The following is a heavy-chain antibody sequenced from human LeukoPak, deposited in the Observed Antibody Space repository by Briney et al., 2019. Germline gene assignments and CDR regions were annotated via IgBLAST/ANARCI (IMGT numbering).Heavy chain of an antibody. CDR2: INSDGSST. Sequence: GGSQRLSCAASGFTFSSYWMHWVRQAPGKGLVWVSRINSDGSSTSYADSVKGRFTISRDNAKNTLYLQMNSLRAEDTAVYYCARSDYGGNFFDYWGQGTLVTVSS. CDR3: ARSDYGGNFFDY. J-gene: IGHJ4*02. V-gene: IGHV3-74*01. D-gene: IGHD4-23*01. CDR1: GFTFSSYW.